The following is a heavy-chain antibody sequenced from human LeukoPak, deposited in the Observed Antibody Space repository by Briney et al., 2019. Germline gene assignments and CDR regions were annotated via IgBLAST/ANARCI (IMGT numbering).Heavy chain of an antibody. CDR2: ISSSSRTI. CDR1: GFTFSIYS. Sequence: GGSLRLSCAASGFTFSIYSINWVRQAPGKGLEWLSYISSSSRTISYTDSLKGRFTVSRDNAKNSVDLQMDSLRAEDTAVYYCARAGTSGWTSDYWGQGTPVTVSS. V-gene: IGHV3-48*04. J-gene: IGHJ4*02. D-gene: IGHD6-19*01. CDR3: ARAGTSGWTSDY.